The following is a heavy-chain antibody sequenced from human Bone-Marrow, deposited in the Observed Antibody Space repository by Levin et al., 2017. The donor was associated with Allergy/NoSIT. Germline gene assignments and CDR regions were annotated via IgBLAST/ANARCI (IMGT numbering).Heavy chain of an antibody. J-gene: IGHJ6*02. V-gene: IGHV3-21*01. CDR1: GVDFSTYT. Sequence: ASVKVSCVASGVDFSTYTMIWVRLPPGKGMERVASMTSGPNHIYYANSVKGRFTLSGGNAENSLDLQMDSLRVDDTVVYYCAREGIDFWRSLDVWGQGTTVTGAS. D-gene: IGHD3-3*01. CDR3: AREGIDFWRSLDV. CDR2: MTSGPNHI.